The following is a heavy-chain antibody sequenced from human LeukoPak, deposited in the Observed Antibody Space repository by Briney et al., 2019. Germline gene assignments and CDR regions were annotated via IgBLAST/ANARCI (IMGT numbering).Heavy chain of an antibody. D-gene: IGHD2-15*01. CDR1: GFTFNNYI. V-gene: IGHV3-30*07. Sequence: SGGSLRLSCADSGFTFNNYIMHWVRQAPGEGVESVAPIVSDGRQKYYGDSMKGRVTIPRDNSRSTLYLQMKNLRGEDTAVYYCARFRYCSGGSCYYYFDYWGQGTLVTVSS. CDR3: ARFRYCSGGSCYYYFDY. CDR2: IVSDGRQK. J-gene: IGHJ4*02.